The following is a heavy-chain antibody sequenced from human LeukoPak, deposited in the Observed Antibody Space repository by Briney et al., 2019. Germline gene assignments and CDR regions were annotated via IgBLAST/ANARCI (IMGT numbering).Heavy chain of an antibody. D-gene: IGHD6-13*01. Sequence: GGSLRLSCAASGFTFSSYSMNWVRQAPGKGLELVSSISSSSSYIYYADSVKGRFTISRDNAKNSLYLQMNGLRAEDTAVYYCARDQGIAAPNHPYYGMDVWGQGTTVTVSS. CDR3: ARDQGIAAPNHPYYGMDV. CDR1: GFTFSSYS. J-gene: IGHJ6*02. CDR2: ISSSSSYI. V-gene: IGHV3-21*01.